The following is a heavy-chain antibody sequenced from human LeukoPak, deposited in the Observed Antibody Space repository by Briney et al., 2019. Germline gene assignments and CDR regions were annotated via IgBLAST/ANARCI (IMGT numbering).Heavy chain of an antibody. Sequence: ASVKVSCKASGYTFTGYYMHWVRQAPGQGLEWMGWINPNSGGTNYAQKFQGRVTMTRDTSISTAYMELSRLRSDDTAVYYCARVAPDQQWLVIDYWGQGTLVTVSS. CDR2: INPNSGGT. CDR3: ARVAPDQQWLVIDY. D-gene: IGHD6-19*01. V-gene: IGHV1-2*02. J-gene: IGHJ4*02. CDR1: GYTFTGYY.